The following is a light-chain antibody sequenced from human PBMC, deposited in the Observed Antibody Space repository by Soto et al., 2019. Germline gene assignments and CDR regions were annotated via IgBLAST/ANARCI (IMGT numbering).Light chain of an antibody. CDR3: YSYTKTTLV. CDR2: NVS. Sequence: QSALTQPASVSGSPGQSITISCTGTSSDVDDYNYVSWYQQHPGKAPKLILYNVSSRPSGVSNRFSGSKSANTASLTISGLQAEDEADYYCYSYTKTTLVFGGGTQPTVL. V-gene: IGLV2-14*01. CDR1: SSDVDDYNY. J-gene: IGLJ2*01.